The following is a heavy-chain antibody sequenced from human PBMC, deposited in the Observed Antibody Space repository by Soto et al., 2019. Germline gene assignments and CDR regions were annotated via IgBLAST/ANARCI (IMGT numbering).Heavy chain of an antibody. D-gene: IGHD2-21*02. CDR2: IYYSGST. V-gene: IGHV4-59*01. J-gene: IGHJ4*02. Sequence: SETLSRTCTVSGGSISSYCWSWIRQPPGKGLEWIGYIYYSGSTNYNPSLKSRVTISVDTSKNQFSLKLSSVTAADTAVYYCARGMLDYCGGDCYSIDYWGQGTLVTVSS. CDR1: GGSISSYC. CDR3: ARGMLDYCGGDCYSIDY.